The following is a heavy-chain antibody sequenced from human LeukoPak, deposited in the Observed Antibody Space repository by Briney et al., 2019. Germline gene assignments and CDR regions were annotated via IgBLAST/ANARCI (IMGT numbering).Heavy chain of an antibody. CDR3: ARDRYGSPSMGMDV. Sequence: SVKVSCKASGGTFSSYAISWVRQAPGQGLEWMGGIIPIFGTANYAQKFQGRVTITADESTSTAYMELSSLRSEGTAVYYCARDRYGSPSMGMDVWGQGTTVTVSS. J-gene: IGHJ6*02. V-gene: IGHV1-69*13. CDR1: GGTFSSYA. D-gene: IGHD2-8*01. CDR2: IIPIFGTA.